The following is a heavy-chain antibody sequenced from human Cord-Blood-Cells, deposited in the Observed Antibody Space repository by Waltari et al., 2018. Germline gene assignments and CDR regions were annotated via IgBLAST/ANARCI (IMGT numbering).Heavy chain of an antibody. CDR3: AKDPPSGYYYYFDY. V-gene: IGHV3-23*01. CDR2: ISGSGGRT. J-gene: IGHJ4*02. D-gene: IGHD3-22*01. Sequence: EVQLLESGGGLVQPGGSLRLSCAASGFTFSSYAMSRVRPAPGKGLEWVSAISGSGGRTYYADSVKGRFTISRDNSKNTLYLQMNSLRAEDTAVYYCAKDPPSGYYYYFDYWGQGTLVTVSS. CDR1: GFTFSSYA.